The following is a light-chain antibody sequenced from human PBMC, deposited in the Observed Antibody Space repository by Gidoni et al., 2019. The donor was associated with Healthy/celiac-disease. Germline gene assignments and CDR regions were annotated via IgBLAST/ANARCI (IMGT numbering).Light chain of an antibody. CDR2: WAS. J-gene: IGKJ5*01. CDR1: QSVLYSSNNKNY. Sequence: VMTQSPDSLAVSLGERATINCKSSQSVLYSSNNKNYLAWYQQKPGQPPKLLIYWASTRESGVPDRFSGSGSGTDFTLTISSLQAEDVAVYYCQQYYSTPITFGQGTRLEIK. V-gene: IGKV4-1*01. CDR3: QQYYSTPIT.